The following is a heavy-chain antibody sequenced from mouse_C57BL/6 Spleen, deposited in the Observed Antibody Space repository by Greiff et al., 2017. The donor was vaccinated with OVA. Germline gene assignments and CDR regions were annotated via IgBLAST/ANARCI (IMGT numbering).Heavy chain of an antibody. J-gene: IGHJ4*01. CDR2: IRNKANGYTT. D-gene: IGHD2-1*01. V-gene: IGHV7-3*01. Sequence: EVQRVESGGGLVQPGGSLSLSCAASGFTFTDYYMSWVRQPPGKALEWLGFIRNKANGYTTEYSASVKGRFTISRDNSQSILYLQMNALRAEDSATYYCARWDYGNYDYYAMDYWGQGTAVTVSS. CDR1: GFTFTDYY. CDR3: ARWDYGNYDYYAMDY.